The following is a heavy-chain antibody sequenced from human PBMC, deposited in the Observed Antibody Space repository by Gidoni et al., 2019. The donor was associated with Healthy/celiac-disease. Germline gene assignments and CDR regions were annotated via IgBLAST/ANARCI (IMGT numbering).Heavy chain of an antibody. CDR3: ARDLDYYYDSSGYFLKPNAFDI. CDR2: IYTSGST. J-gene: IGHJ3*02. V-gene: IGHV4-61*02. D-gene: IGHD3-22*01. CDR1: GGSISSGSYY. Sequence: QVQLQESGPGLVKPSQTLSLPCTVSGGSISSGSYYWTWTRQPAGKGLEYIGRIYTSGSTNYNPSLKSRVSISVDTSKNQFSLRLSSVTAADTAVYYCARDLDYYYDSSGYFLKPNAFDIWGQGTMVTVSS.